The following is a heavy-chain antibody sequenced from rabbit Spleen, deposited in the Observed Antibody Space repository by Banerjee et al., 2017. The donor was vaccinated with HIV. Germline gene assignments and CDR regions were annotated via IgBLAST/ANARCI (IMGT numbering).Heavy chain of an antibody. CDR1: GFSFGDRDV. CDR3: ARDLLDVIGRNFYL. J-gene: IGHJ4*01. Sequence: QEQLVESGGGLVQPEGSLTLTCKASGFSFGDRDVMCWVRQAPGKGLEWIACINAATGTPVYSTCAKGRFTISRTLSATVTLRITSLTAADTAPYFCARDLLDVIGRNFYLWGPGTLVTVS. CDR2: INAATGTP. V-gene: IGHV1S45*01. D-gene: IGHD1-1*01.